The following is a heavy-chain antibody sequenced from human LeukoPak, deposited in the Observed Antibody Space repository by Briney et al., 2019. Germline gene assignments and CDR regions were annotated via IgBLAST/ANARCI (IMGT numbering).Heavy chain of an antibody. CDR1: GYTFTNYD. Sequence: ASVKVSCKASGYTFTNYDSNWVRQATGQGPEWMGWMNPKSGNTGYAHKFQRRVTITRNTSISPAYMELSSLRSDDTAVYYCARDQDIVVVVAALRQREMGGFDPWGQGTLVSVSS. CDR3: ARDQDIVVVVAALRQREMGGFDP. J-gene: IGHJ5*02. D-gene: IGHD2-15*01. CDR2: MNPKSGNT. V-gene: IGHV1-8*01.